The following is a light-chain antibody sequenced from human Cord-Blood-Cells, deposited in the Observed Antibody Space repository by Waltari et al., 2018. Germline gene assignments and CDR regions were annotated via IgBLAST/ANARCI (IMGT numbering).Light chain of an antibody. CDR2: DAS. J-gene: IGKJ5*01. Sequence: DIVLTQSPATMSLSPGDRATFSCRASQSVSSYLAWYQQKPGQAPRLLIYDASNRATGIPARFSGSGSGTDFTLTISSLEPEDFAVYYCQQRSNWPPITFGQGTRLEIK. CDR1: QSVSSY. V-gene: IGKV3-11*01. CDR3: QQRSNWPPIT.